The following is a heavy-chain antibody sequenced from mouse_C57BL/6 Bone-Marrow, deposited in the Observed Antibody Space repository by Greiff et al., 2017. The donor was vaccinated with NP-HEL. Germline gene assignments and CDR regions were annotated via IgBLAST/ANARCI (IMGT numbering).Heavy chain of an antibody. CDR3: ARGYSNYE. Sequence: EVKVEESGPGLVKPSQSLSLTCSVTGYSITSGYYWNWIRQFPGNKLEWMGYISYDGSNNYNPSLKNRISITRDTSKNQFFLKLNSVTTEDTATYYCARGYSNYEWGQGTLVTVSA. J-gene: IGHJ3*02. CDR1: GYSITSGYY. V-gene: IGHV3-6*01. CDR2: ISYDGSN. D-gene: IGHD2-5*01.